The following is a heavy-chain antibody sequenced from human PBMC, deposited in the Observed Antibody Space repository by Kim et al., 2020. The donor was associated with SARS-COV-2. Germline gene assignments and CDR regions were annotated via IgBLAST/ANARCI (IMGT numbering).Heavy chain of an antibody. V-gene: IGHV3-9*01. Sequence: GGSLRLSCAASGFTFDDYAMHWVRQAPGKGLEWVSGISWNSGSIGYADSVKGRFTISRDNAKNSLYLQMNSLRAEDTALYYCAKDSRAVAGTCDYWGQGTLVTVSS. J-gene: IGHJ4*02. CDR1: GFTFDDYA. CDR2: ISWNSGSI. D-gene: IGHD6-19*01. CDR3: AKDSRAVAGTCDY.